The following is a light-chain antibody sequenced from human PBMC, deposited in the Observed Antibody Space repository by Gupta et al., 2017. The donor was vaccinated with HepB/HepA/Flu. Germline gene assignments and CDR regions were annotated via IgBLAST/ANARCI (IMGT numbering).Light chain of an antibody. V-gene: IGKV2-28*01. CDR1: QSLLHTNGYNY. Sequence: DIVMTQSLLSLPVTPGEPASISCRSSQSLLHTNGYNYLDWFLQKPGQSPQLLIYLGSNRASGVPDRFSGSGSGTDFTLKISRVEAEDVGVYYCRQALQTRGTFGHGTKVDIK. CDR2: LGS. CDR3: RQALQTRGT. J-gene: IGKJ3*01.